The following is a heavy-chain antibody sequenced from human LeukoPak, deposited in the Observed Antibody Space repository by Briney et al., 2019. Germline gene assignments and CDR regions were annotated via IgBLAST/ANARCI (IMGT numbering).Heavy chain of an antibody. D-gene: IGHD2-21*02. V-gene: IGHV5-51*01. CDR3: ASGAYRGGDCYSGAFDI. CDR1: GYSFTSYW. Sequence: GESLKISCKGSGYSFTSYWIGWVRQMPGKGLEWMGIIYPGDSDTRYSPSFQGQVTFSADKSISTAYLQWRSLKASDTAMYYCASGAYRGGDCYSGAFDIWGQGKMVTVSS. J-gene: IGHJ3*02. CDR2: IYPGDSDT.